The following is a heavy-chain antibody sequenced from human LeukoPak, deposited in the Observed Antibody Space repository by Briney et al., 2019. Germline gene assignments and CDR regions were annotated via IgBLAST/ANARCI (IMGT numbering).Heavy chain of an antibody. V-gene: IGHV3-66*01. CDR2: IYSGGST. CDR1: GFTFSSNY. CDR3: ARDTLAYYDILTGTYYYYGMDV. Sequence: GGSLRLSCAASGFTFSSNYMSWVRQAPGKGLEWVSVIYSGGSTYYSDSVKGRCTISRDNSKKTLYLQMNSLRAEDAAVYYCARDTLAYYDILTGTYYYYGMDVWGQGTTVPVSS. D-gene: IGHD3-9*01. J-gene: IGHJ6*02.